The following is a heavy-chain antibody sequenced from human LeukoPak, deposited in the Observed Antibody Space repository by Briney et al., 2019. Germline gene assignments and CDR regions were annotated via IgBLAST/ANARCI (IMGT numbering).Heavy chain of an antibody. D-gene: IGHD1-26*01. CDR2: IYHSGRT. Sequence: SETLSLTCAVSGHSVSSDYYWGWIRQTPGKGLEWIGSIYHSGRTYYNPSLKSRVTISVDTSKNQFSLKLSSVTAADTAVYYCASFVGAATTSRIDYWGQGTLVTVSS. CDR3: ASFVGAATTSRIDY. CDR1: GHSVSSDYY. V-gene: IGHV4-38-2*01. J-gene: IGHJ4*02.